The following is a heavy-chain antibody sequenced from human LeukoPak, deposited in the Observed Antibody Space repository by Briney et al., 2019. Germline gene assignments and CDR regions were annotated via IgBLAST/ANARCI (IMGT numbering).Heavy chain of an antibody. J-gene: IGHJ3*02. CDR1: GFTFSSYA. D-gene: IGHD4-17*01. CDR3: ARLYGDYVAFDI. V-gene: IGHV3-7*01. Sequence: GGSLRLSCAASGFTFSSYAMHWVRQAPGKGLEWVANIKQDGSEKYYVDSVKGRFTISRDNAKNSLYLQMNSLRAEDTAVYYCARLYGDYVAFDIWGQGTMVTVSS. CDR2: IKQDGSEK.